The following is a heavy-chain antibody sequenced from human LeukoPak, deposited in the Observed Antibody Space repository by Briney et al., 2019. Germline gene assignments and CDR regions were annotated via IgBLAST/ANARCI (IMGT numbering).Heavy chain of an antibody. CDR1: GFTFSSYS. Sequence: PGGSLRLSCAASGFTFSSYSMNWVRQAPGKGLEWVSTISSSGNNTYYTDSVKGRFTISRDNSKNTLFLQMNSLRVDDTAVYYCARVPAAHWPDYWGQGTLATVSS. CDR2: ISSSGNNT. D-gene: IGHD2-2*01. V-gene: IGHV3-21*01. J-gene: IGHJ4*02. CDR3: ARVPAAHWPDY.